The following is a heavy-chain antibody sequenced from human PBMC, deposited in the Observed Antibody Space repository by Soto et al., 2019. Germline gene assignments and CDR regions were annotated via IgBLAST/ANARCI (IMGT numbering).Heavy chain of an antibody. D-gene: IGHD5-12*01. CDR2: FYYGGAP. V-gene: IGHV4-39*01. Sequence: SETLSLTCTVSGGSISDSNDHWGWIRQSPGKGLEWLGNFYYGGAPFYNQSLESRVNISVDTSKSQFSLRLRSVTAADTALYYCARTPTVGYAGDDSDSWGQG. J-gene: IGHJ4*02. CDR1: GGSISDSNDH. CDR3: ARTPTVGYAGDDSDS.